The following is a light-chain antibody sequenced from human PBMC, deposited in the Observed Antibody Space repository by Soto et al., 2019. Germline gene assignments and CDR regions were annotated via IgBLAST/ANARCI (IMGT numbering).Light chain of an antibody. V-gene: IGKV3-15*01. CDR1: QSVSSN. CDR2: GAS. J-gene: IGKJ1*01. Sequence: EIVMTQSPSTLSVSLGERATLSCRASQSVSSNLAWYQQKPGQAPRLLIYGASTRATGIPARFSGSGSGTEFTLTISSLQSEDFAVYYCQQYNNWPRTFGQGTKVDI. CDR3: QQYNNWPRT.